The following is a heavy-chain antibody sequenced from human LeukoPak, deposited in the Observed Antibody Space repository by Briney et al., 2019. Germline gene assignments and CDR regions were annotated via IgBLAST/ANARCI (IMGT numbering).Heavy chain of an antibody. CDR3: ARGEIVGDS. D-gene: IGHD3-22*01. Sequence: GGSLRLSCAASGFTFSDYYMSWIRQAPGKGLEWVSYISTSGTSKYFADSVRGRFTISRDNAKNSLYLQMNSLRAEDTAVYYCARGEIVGDSWGQGTLVTVSS. CDR1: GFTFSDYY. V-gene: IGHV3-11*01. J-gene: IGHJ4*02. CDR2: ISTSGTSK.